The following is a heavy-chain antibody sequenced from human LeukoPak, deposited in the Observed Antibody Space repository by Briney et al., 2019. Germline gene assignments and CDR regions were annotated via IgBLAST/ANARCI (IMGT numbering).Heavy chain of an antibody. Sequence: PGGSLRLSCAASGFTFDDYGMSWVRQAPGKGLEWVSGINWNGGSTGYADSVKGRFTISRDNSKNTLYLQMNSLRAEDTAVYYCATGPTVVTVHDHWGQGTLVTVSS. V-gene: IGHV3-20*04. J-gene: IGHJ4*02. CDR1: GFTFDDYG. CDR3: ATGPTVVTVHDH. CDR2: INWNGGST. D-gene: IGHD4-23*01.